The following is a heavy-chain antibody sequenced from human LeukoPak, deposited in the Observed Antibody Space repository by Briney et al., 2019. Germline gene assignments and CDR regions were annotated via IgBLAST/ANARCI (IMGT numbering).Heavy chain of an antibody. J-gene: IGHJ5*02. CDR2: ISAYNGNT. D-gene: IGHD4-11*01. CDR1: GYTFTSYS. CDR3: ARDGFDYSISNWFDP. Sequence: ASVKVSCKASGYTFTSYSISWVRQAPGQGLEWMGWISAYNGNTNYAQKLQGRVTMTTDTSTSTAYMELRSLRSDDTAVYYCARDGFDYSISNWFDPWGQGTLVTVSS. V-gene: IGHV1-18*01.